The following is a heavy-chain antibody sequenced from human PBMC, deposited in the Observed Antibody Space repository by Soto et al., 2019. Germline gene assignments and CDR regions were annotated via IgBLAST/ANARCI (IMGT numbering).Heavy chain of an antibody. CDR2: ISGSGGST. CDR3: AKHPLDFWSGPIDY. CDR1: GFTFSSYA. Sequence: GGSLRLSCAASGFTFSSYAMSWVRQAPGKGLEWVSAISGSGGSTYYADSVKGRFTISRDNSTNTLYLQMNSLRAEDTAVYYCAKHPLDFWSGPIDYWGQGTLVTVSS. V-gene: IGHV3-23*01. D-gene: IGHD3-3*01. J-gene: IGHJ4*02.